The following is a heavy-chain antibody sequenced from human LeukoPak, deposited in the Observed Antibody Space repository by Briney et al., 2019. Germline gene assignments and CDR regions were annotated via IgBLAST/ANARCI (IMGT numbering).Heavy chain of an antibody. J-gene: IGHJ4*02. Sequence: PSETLSLICTVSNASISSNTYYRAWIRQPPGKGLEYIGSINYRGSTYYNPSLKSRVTLSVDTSKNQFSLKLNSVTAADTAVYYCATYKYDYVWGNQHFDYWGQGTLVAVSS. V-gene: IGHV4-39*07. D-gene: IGHD3-16*01. CDR1: NASISSNTYY. CDR3: ATYKYDYVWGNQHFDY. CDR2: INYRGST.